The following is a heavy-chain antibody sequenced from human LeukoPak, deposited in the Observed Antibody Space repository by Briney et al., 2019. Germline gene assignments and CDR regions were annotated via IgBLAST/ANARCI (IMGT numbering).Heavy chain of an antibody. D-gene: IGHD3-22*01. V-gene: IGHV1-18*01. J-gene: IGHJ4*02. CDR3: AREPLNTMIVVADHFDY. CDR2: ISGYNGNT. Sequence: VASVTVSCTASGYSFTSYGISWVRQAPGQGLEWMGWISGYNGNTNYAQKLQGRVTVTTDTSTNTAYMELRSLRSDDTAVYYCAREPLNTMIVVADHFDYWGQGTLVTVSS. CDR1: GYSFTSYG.